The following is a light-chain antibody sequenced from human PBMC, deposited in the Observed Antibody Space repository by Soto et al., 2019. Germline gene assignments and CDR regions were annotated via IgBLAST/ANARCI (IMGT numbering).Light chain of an antibody. J-gene: IGKJ3*01. CDR3: QQYGSSPRIT. CDR1: QSVSSRY. V-gene: IGKV3-20*01. Sequence: EVVLTQSPGTQSLSPGERATLSCRASQSVSSRYLAWYQQKPGQAPRLLIYGASSRATGIPDRFSGSGSGTDFTLTISRLEPEDFAVYYCQQYGSSPRITFGPGTKVDIK. CDR2: GAS.